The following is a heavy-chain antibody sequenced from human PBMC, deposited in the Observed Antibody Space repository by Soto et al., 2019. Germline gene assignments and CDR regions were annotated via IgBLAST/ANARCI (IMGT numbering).Heavy chain of an antibody. CDR2: ISSSSSYI. CDR1: GFTFSSYS. D-gene: IGHD5-12*01. V-gene: IGHV3-21*01. Sequence: GSLRISCAASGFTFSSYSMNWVRQAPGKGLEWVSSISSSSSYIYYADSVKGRFTISRDNAKNSLYLQMNSLRAEDTAVYYCAIRTRYSGYDWVDPWGQGTLVTVAS. CDR3: AIRTRYSGYDWVDP. J-gene: IGHJ5*02.